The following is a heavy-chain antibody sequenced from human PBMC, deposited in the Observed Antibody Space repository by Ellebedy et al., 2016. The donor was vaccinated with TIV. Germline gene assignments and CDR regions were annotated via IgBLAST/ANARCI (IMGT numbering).Heavy chain of an antibody. J-gene: IGHJ5*02. D-gene: IGHD3-10*01. CDR1: GGSFSGYY. CDR3: ARGWMTMVRGVITSSNWFDP. V-gene: IGHV4-34*01. CDR2: ISHSGRT. Sequence: MPSETLSLTCAVYGGSFSGYYWSWIRQPPGKGLEWIGEISHSGRTNYNPSLKSRVAVSVDTSKYQLSLKLRSVTAADTAVYYCARGWMTMVRGVITSSNWFDPWGQGTLVTVSS.